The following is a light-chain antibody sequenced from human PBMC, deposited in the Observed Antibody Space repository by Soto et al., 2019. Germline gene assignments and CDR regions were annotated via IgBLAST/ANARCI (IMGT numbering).Light chain of an antibody. V-gene: IGKV3-15*01. J-gene: IGKJ3*01. CDR3: QQYNNWPPGFT. Sequence: EIVMTQSPATRSVSPGERATLSCRASQSVSSNLAWYQQKPGQAPRLLIYGASPRATGIPARFSGSGSGTEFTLTISSLQSEDFAVYYCQQYNNWPPGFTFGRGTKVDIK. CDR2: GAS. CDR1: QSVSSN.